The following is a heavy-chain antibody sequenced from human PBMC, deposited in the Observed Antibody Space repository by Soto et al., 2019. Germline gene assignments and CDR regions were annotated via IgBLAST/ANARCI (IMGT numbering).Heavy chain of an antibody. CDR2: IIPIVGIA. Sequence: QVQLVQSGAEVKKPGSSVKVSCQAAGGTFNTYSINWVRQAPGQGLEWMGRIIPIVGIAKYAQKFQGRVXXXXXXXXXXXXXXXXXXXXXXXXXXXXXXXXXXXXXXXXFDIWGQGTMVTVSS. CDR1: GGTFNTYS. CDR3: XXXXXXXXXXXXFDI. V-gene: IGHV1-69*02. J-gene: IGHJ3*02.